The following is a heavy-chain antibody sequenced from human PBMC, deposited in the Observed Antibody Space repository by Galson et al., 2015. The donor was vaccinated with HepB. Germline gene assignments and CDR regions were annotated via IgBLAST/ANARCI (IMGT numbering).Heavy chain of an antibody. Sequence: TFAISGDSVSSNSAAWNWIRQSPSRGLEWLGRTYYRTEWHNDYAESVKSRIAINPDTSKNQFSLHLNSVTPEDSAVYYCTRDLTYWGQGTLVTVSS. CDR2: TYYRTEWHN. V-gene: IGHV6-1*01. CDR1: GDSVSSNSAA. J-gene: IGHJ4*01. CDR3: TRDLTY.